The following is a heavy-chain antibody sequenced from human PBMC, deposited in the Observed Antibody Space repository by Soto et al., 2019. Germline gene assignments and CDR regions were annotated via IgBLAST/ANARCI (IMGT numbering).Heavy chain of an antibody. V-gene: IGHV4-31*03. CDR1: GGSISSGGYY. J-gene: IGHJ4*02. D-gene: IGHD2-21*02. Sequence: QVQLQESGPGLVKPSQTLSLTCTVSGGSISSGGYYWSWIRQHPGKGLEWIGYIYYSGSTYYNPSLKNRVTISVDTSKNQFSLKLSSVTAADTAVYYCAREVEVTAILRKLYYFDYWGQGTLVTVSS. CDR3: AREVEVTAILRKLYYFDY. CDR2: IYYSGST.